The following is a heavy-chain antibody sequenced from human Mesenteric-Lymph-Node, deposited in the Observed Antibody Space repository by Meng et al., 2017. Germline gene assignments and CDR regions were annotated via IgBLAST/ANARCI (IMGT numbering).Heavy chain of an antibody. CDR3: AMRIPQYCPGGNCYSGLGY. Sequence: LRLSCVVQGGSFISYFWTWIPQPPGKGREWIGEINHRGSTYYKPSLKRRVTISEDTSKSQFSMNLTSVTAADTGVYYCAMRIPQYCPGGNCYSGLGYWGQGTLVTVSS. CDR2: INHRGST. CDR1: GGSFISYF. J-gene: IGHJ4*02. D-gene: IGHD2-15*01. V-gene: IGHV4-34*01.